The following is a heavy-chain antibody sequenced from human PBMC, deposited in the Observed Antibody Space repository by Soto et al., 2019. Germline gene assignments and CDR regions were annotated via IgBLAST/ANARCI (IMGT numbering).Heavy chain of an antibody. D-gene: IGHD2-15*01. Sequence: SQILSLTCAISGDSVSSNSAAWNWIRQSPSRGLEWLGRTYYRSNWFNDYAVSVKSRITINPDTSKNQFSLKLSSVTAADTAVYYCARGYCSGGSSLDPWGQGTLVTVSS. J-gene: IGHJ5*02. CDR1: GDSVSSNSAA. V-gene: IGHV6-1*01. CDR2: TYYRSNWFN. CDR3: ARGYCSGGSSLDP.